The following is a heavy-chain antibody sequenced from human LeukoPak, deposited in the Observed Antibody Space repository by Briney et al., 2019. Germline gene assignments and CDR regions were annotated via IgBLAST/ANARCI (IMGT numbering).Heavy chain of an antibody. CDR2: ISYDGGIK. Sequence: GGSLRLSCAVSGFIVSSDYMSWVRQAPGKGLEWVAVISYDGGIKYYADSVKGRFTISRDNSKNTLYLQMNSLRAEDTAVYYCARSIAWRGWFDPWGQGTLVTVSS. CDR3: ARSIAWRGWFDP. D-gene: IGHD1-1*01. J-gene: IGHJ5*02. V-gene: IGHV3-30*03. CDR1: GFIVSSDY.